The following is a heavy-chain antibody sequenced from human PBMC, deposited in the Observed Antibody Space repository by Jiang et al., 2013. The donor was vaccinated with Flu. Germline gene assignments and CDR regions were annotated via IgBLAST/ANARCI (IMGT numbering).Heavy chain of an antibody. CDR3: ARLPDYHGSGALSRPFGD. Sequence: PGLVKPSETLSLTCIVSGGSISNNRYYWGWIRQPPGKGLEWIGIIHHSGPTHYNPSVKSRATMSVDTSKTQFSLELNSVTAADTALYYCARLPDYHGSGALSRPFGDWGQGILVTVSS. V-gene: IGHV4-39*01. D-gene: IGHD3-10*01. CDR2: IHHSGPT. J-gene: IGHJ4*02. CDR1: GGSISNNRYY.